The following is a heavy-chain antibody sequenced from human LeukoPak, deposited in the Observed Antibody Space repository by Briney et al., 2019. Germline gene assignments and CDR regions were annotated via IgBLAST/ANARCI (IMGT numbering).Heavy chain of an antibody. D-gene: IGHD2-21*02. CDR3: LRDGVCDL. V-gene: IGHV3-30*14. CDR2: MSYDGHIK. Sequence: GGSLRLSCAASGFTLSGYAMHWVRQAPGKGLEWVALMSYDGHIKHYADSVKGRFIISIHNSENTLYCQMNSLRPEDTAVYYCLRDGVCDLWARETLVSVP. J-gene: IGHJ4*02. CDR1: GFTLSGYA.